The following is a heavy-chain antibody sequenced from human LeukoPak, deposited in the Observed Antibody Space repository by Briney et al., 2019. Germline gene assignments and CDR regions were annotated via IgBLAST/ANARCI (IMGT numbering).Heavy chain of an antibody. D-gene: IGHD5-12*01. V-gene: IGHV3-30*18. CDR3: TKVEVPYGDYEVLGY. Sequence: GGSLRLSCAASGFTFSSHGMHWVRQAPGKGLEWVAGISYDGSDKYYADSVKGRFTISRDNSKNTLYLQMSSLKTEDAALYYCTKVEVPYGDYEVLGYWGQGTLVSVSS. CDR2: ISYDGSDK. J-gene: IGHJ4*02. CDR1: GFTFSSHG.